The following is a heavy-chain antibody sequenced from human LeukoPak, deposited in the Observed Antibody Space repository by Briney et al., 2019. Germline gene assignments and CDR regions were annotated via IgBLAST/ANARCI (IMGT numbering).Heavy chain of an antibody. D-gene: IGHD2-21*01. V-gene: IGHV3-53*05. Sequence: GGSLRLSCAASGFTVSSNYMSWVRQAPGKGLEWVSVIYSGGSTYYADSVKGRFTISRDNSKNTLYLQMNSLRAEDTAVYYCAKARIRPYYYYYGMDVWGQGTTVTVSS. CDR1: GFTVSSNY. CDR2: IYSGGST. J-gene: IGHJ6*02. CDR3: AKARIRPYYYYYGMDV.